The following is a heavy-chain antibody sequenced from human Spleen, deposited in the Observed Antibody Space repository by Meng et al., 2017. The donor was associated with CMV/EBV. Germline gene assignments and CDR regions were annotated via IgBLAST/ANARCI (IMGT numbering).Heavy chain of an antibody. CDR2: IYPSDSDT. CDR1: GYSFSNYW. D-gene: IGHD3-3*01. CDR3: ARSTVRFLESPFDY. J-gene: IGHJ4*02. Sequence: GESLKISCKGSGYSFSNYWIGWVRQMPGKGLEWMGSIYPSDSDTRYSPSFQGHVTISADKSISTAYLQWSSLKASDTAMYYCARSTVRFLESPFDYWGQGTLVTVSS. V-gene: IGHV5-51*01.